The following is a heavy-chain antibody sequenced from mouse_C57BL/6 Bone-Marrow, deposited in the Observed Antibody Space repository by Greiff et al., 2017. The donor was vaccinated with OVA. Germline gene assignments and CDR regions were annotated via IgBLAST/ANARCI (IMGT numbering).Heavy chain of an antibody. Sequence: VQLQQPGAELVKPGASVKLSCKASGYTFTSYWMHWVKRRPGRGLEWIGRIDPNSGGTKYNEKFKSKATLTVDKPSSTAYMQLSSLTSEDSAVYYCAREMDYDVAYWGQGTLVTVSA. CDR3: AREMDYDVAY. V-gene: IGHV1-72*01. D-gene: IGHD2-4*01. J-gene: IGHJ3*01. CDR1: GYTFTSYW. CDR2: IDPNSGGT.